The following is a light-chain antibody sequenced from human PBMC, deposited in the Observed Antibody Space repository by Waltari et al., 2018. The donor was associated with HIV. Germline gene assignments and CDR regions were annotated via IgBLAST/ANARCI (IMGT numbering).Light chain of an antibody. Sequence: SYVLTQPPSVSVAPGKTARIPCGGNNIGSKSVHWYQQKPGQAPVLVIYYDNDRPSGIPERFSGSNSGNTATLTISRVEAGDEADYYCQVWDSSSDVVFGGGTKLTVL. J-gene: IGLJ2*01. CDR3: QVWDSSSDVV. CDR1: NIGSKS. V-gene: IGLV3-21*04. CDR2: YDN.